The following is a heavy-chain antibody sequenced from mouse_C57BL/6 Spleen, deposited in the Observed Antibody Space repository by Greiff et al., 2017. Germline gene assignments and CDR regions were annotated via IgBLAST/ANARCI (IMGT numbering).Heavy chain of an antibody. CDR3: ARHRGSSNYYAMDY. CDR2: IWSDGST. CDR1: GFSLTSYG. D-gene: IGHD1-1*01. J-gene: IGHJ4*01. V-gene: IGHV2-6-1*01. Sequence: VKLMESGPGLVAPSQSLSITCTVSGFSLTSYGVHWVRQPPGKGLEWLVVIWSDGSTTYNSALKSRLSISKDNSKSQVFLKMNSLQTDDTAMYYCARHRGSSNYYAMDYWGQGTSVTVSS.